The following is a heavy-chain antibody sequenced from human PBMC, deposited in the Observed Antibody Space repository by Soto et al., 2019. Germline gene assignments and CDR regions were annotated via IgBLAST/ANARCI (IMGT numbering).Heavy chain of an antibody. Sequence: QVQLVQSGAEVKKPGSSVKVSCKAPGGTFSTYAISWVRQAPGQGLEWMGGVIPIFGTPKYAQKFQGRVTITADESTSTGYMELRSLRSEDTAVYYCARSQGGSSSLDIYYYYYYGMDVWGQGTTLTVSS. CDR3: ARSQGGSSSLDIYYYYYYGMDV. J-gene: IGHJ6*02. CDR1: GGTFSTYA. V-gene: IGHV1-69*01. D-gene: IGHD2-15*01. CDR2: VIPIFGTP.